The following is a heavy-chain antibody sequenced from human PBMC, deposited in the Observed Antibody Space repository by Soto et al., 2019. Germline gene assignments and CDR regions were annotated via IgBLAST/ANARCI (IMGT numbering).Heavy chain of an antibody. CDR1: GFTCSSYA. CDR3: AKASNGVVRGPSVVFEY. CDR2: ISGSGGST. D-gene: IGHD3-10*01. Sequence: GGSLRLSCAASGFTCSSYAMSWVRQAPGKGLEWVSAISGSGGSTYYADSVKGRFTISRDNSKNTLYLQMNSLRAEDTAVYYCAKASNGVVRGPSVVFEYWGQGTLVTVSS. J-gene: IGHJ4*02. V-gene: IGHV3-23*01.